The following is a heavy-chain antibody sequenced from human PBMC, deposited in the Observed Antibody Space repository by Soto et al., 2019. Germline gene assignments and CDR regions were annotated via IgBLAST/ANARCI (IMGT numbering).Heavy chain of an antibody. V-gene: IGHV3-73*01. D-gene: IGHD2-15*01. CDR3: TRLRSGLGYCSGGSCYYYYYYMDV. CDR2: IRSKANSYAT. CDR1: GFTFSNYA. Sequence: PGGSLRLSCAVSGFTFSNYAISWVRQASGKGLEWVGRIRSKANSYATAYAASVKGRFTISRDDSKNTAYLQMNSLKTEDTAVYYCTRLRSGLGYCSGGSCYYYYYYMDVWGKGTTVTVSS. J-gene: IGHJ6*03.